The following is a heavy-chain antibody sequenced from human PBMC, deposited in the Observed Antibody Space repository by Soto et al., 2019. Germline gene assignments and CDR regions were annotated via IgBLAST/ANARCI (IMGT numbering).Heavy chain of an antibody. D-gene: IGHD6-19*01. Sequence: SETLSLTCTVSGGSISSSSYYWGWIRQPPGKGLEWIGSIYYSGSTYYNPSLKSRVTISVDTSKNQFSLKLSSVTAADTAVYYCARDIAVAGRRFDYWGQGTLVTVSS. V-gene: IGHV4-39*02. J-gene: IGHJ4*02. CDR1: GGSISSSSYY. CDR2: IYYSGST. CDR3: ARDIAVAGRRFDY.